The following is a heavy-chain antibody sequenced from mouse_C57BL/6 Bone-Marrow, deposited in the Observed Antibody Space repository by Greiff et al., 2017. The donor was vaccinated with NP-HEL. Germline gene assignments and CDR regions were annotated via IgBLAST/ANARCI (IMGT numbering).Heavy chain of an antibody. CDR3: ARSITTLVGFDY. J-gene: IGHJ2*01. V-gene: IGHV1-64*01. D-gene: IGHD1-1*01. CDR1: GYTFTSYW. Sequence: QVQLQQSGAELVKPGASVKLSCKASGYTFTSYWMHWVKQRPGQGLEWIGMIHPNSGSTNYNEKFKSKATLTVDKSSSTAYMQLSSLTSEDSAVYYCARSITTLVGFDYWGQGTTLTVSS. CDR2: IHPNSGST.